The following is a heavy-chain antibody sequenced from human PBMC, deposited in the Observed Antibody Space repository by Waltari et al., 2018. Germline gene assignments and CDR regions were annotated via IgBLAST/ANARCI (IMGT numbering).Heavy chain of an antibody. D-gene: IGHD5-18*01. J-gene: IGHJ4*02. V-gene: IGHV4-39*01. CDR1: GGSISSSSYY. Sequence: QLQLQESGPGLVKPSETLSLTCTVSGGSISSSSYYWGWIRQPPGKGLEWIGSIYYSGSTYYNPALQSRVTISGETAKNQFSRKLSAVTAADTAVYYWARWGMLQLWCFGGQGTLVTVSS. CDR2: IYYSGST. CDR3: ARWGMLQLWCF.